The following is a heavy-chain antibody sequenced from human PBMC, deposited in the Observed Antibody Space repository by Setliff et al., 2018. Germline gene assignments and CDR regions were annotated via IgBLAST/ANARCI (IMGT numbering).Heavy chain of an antibody. CDR2: IIPILGIA. CDR1: GGTFSSYA. D-gene: IGHD4-17*01. CDR3: ATPTVVTPHYYYGMDV. J-gene: IGHJ6*02. V-gene: IGHV1-69*10. Sequence: GASVKVSCKASGGTFSSYAISWVRQAPGQGLEWMGGIIPILGIANYAQKFQGRVTITADESTSTAYMELSSLRSEDTAVYYCATPTVVTPHYYYGMDVWGQATTVTVSS.